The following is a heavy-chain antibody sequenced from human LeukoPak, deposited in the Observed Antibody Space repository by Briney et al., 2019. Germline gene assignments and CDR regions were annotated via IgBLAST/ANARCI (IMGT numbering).Heavy chain of an antibody. Sequence: ASVNVSCKTSGCTFIEYQMHELGPAPGKGRAGVGWINPSSGGRNYVQKFQGRVTMTSDTYISTVYMELSSLRSDDTAVYYCARDYYGGNPDYWGQGTLVTVSS. V-gene: IGHV1-2*02. CDR2: INPSSGGR. CDR3: ARDYYGGNPDY. D-gene: IGHD4-23*01. J-gene: IGHJ4*02. CDR1: GCTFIEYQ.